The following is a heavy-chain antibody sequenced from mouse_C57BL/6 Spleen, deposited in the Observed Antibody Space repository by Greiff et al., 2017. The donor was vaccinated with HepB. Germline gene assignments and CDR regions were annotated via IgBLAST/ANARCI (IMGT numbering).Heavy chain of an antibody. D-gene: IGHD4-1*01. V-gene: IGHV1-39*01. CDR3: ARGDSGIYYAMDY. Sequence: VHVKQSGPELVKPGASVKISCKASGYSFTDYNMNWVKQSNGKSLEWIGVINPNYGTTSYNQKFKGKATLTVDQSSSTAYMQLNSLTTEDSAVYYCARGDSGIYYAMDYWGQGTSVTVSS. CDR1: GYSFTDYN. J-gene: IGHJ4*01. CDR2: INPNYGTT.